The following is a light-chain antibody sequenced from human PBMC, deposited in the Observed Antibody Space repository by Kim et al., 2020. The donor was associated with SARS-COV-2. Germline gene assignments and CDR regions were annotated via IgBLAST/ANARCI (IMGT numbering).Light chain of an antibody. CDR1: QSISSW. J-gene: IGKJ1*01. V-gene: IGKV1-5*03. CDR2: KAS. Sequence: GSEGDGVTITCRASQSISSWLAWYQQKPGKAAKLLIYKASSLESGVPSRFSGSGSGTEFTLTNSSLQPDDFATYYCQQYNSYPWTFGQGTKVDIK. CDR3: QQYNSYPWT.